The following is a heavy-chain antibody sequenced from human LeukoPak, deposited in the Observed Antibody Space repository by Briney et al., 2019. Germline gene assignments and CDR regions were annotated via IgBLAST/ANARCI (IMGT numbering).Heavy chain of an antibody. CDR2: INPNSGGT. Sequence: ASVKVSCKASGYTFTGYYMHWVRQAPGQGLEWMGWINPNSGGTNYAQKFQGRVTMTRDTSISTAYMELSRLRSDDTAVYYCARDDGSYSSSWYDAFDIWGQGTMATVSS. CDR3: ARDDGSYSSSWYDAFDI. CDR1: GYTFTGYY. D-gene: IGHD6-13*01. J-gene: IGHJ3*02. V-gene: IGHV1-2*02.